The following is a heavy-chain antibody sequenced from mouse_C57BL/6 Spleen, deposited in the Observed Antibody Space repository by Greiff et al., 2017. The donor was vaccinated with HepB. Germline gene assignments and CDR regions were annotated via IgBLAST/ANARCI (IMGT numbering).Heavy chain of an antibody. Sequence: EVQLQQSGAELVKPGASVKLSCTASGFNIKDYYMHWVKQRTEQGLEWIGKIDPEDGETKYAPTFQGKATITADTSSNTAYLQLISLTSEDTAVYYCASGLLPYYYECWGQGTTLTVSS. J-gene: IGHJ2*01. D-gene: IGHD1-1*01. CDR3: ASGLLPYYYEC. CDR2: IDPEDGET. V-gene: IGHV14-2*01. CDR1: GFNIKDYY.